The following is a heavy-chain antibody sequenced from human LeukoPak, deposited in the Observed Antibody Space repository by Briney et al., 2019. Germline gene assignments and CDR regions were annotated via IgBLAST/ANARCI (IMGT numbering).Heavy chain of an antibody. CDR3: ARDPPSFQH. J-gene: IGHJ1*01. V-gene: IGHV3-7*03. Sequence: GGSLRLSCATSGFTFSNYWMCWVRQAPGKGLEWVANIRQDGGDKYYADSVKGRFTISRDNAKNSLYLQMNSLRAEDTAVYYCARDPPSFQHWGQGTLVTVSS. CDR1: GFTFSNYW. CDR2: IRQDGGDK.